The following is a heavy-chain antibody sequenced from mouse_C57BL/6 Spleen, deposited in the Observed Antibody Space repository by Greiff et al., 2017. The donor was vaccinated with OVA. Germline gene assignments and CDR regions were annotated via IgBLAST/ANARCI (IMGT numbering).Heavy chain of an antibody. D-gene: IGHD4-1*01. J-gene: IGHJ1*03. CDR2: ISSGSSTI. Sequence: EVHLVESGGGLVKPGGSLKLSCAASGFTFSDYGMHWVRQAPEKGLEWVAYISSGSSTIYYADTVKGRFTISRDNAKNTLFLQMTSLRSEDTAMYYCARRELGPDWYFDVWGTGTTVTVSS. CDR3: ARRELGPDWYFDV. CDR1: GFTFSDYG. V-gene: IGHV5-17*01.